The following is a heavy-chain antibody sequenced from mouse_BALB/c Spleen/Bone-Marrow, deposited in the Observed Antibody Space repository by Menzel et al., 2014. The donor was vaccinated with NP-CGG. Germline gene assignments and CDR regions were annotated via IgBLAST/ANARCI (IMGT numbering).Heavy chain of an antibody. Sequence: VQLQQSGAELVKPGASVKLSCTASGFNIKDTYMHWVKQRPEQGLEWIGRIDPANGNTKYDPKFQGKATITADTSSNAAYLQLSSLTSEDTAVYNCARYDYGVYFDYWGQGTPLTVSS. CDR1: GFNIKDTY. CDR3: ARYDYGVYFDY. V-gene: IGHV14-3*02. CDR2: IDPANGNT. J-gene: IGHJ2*01. D-gene: IGHD2-4*01.